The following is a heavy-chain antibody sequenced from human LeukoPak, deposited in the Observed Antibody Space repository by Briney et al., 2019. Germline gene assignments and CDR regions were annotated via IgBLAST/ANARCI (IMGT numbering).Heavy chain of an antibody. CDR3: TRDPDTAMVCDY. Sequence: GGSLRLSCTASGFTFGDYAMSWFRQAPGKGLEWVGFIRSKAYGGTIEYAASVKGRFTISRDDSKSIAYLQMNSLKTEDTAVYYCTRDPDTAMVCDYWGQGTLVTVSS. CDR1: GFTFGDYA. V-gene: IGHV3-49*03. D-gene: IGHD5-18*01. CDR2: IRSKAYGGTI. J-gene: IGHJ4*02.